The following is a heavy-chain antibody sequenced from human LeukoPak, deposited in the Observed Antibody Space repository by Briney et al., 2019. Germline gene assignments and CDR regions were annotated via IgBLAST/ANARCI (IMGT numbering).Heavy chain of an antibody. Sequence: SETLSLTCTVSGGSVTDYYWSWIRQSPGKGLEWIGYIYYTGTSYNPSLKSRVAVSVDTSKNQFSLMLSSVTAADTAVYYCARHGLRRRVPKPMDVWGKGTTVTISS. CDR2: IYYTGT. CDR3: ARHGLRRRVPKPMDV. J-gene: IGHJ6*03. D-gene: IGHD4/OR15-4a*01. CDR1: GGSVTDYY. V-gene: IGHV4-59*08.